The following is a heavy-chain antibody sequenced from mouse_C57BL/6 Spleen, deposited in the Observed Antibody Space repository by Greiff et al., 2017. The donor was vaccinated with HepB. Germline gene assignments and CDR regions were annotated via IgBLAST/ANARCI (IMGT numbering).Heavy chain of an antibody. CDR3: ARGGDYDVGGRYFDY. CDR2: IDPSDSYT. D-gene: IGHD2-4*01. J-gene: IGHJ2*01. V-gene: IGHV1-59*01. Sequence: QVQLQQPGAELVRPGTSVKLSCKASGYTFTSYWMHWVKQRPGQGLEWIGVIDPSDSYTNYNQKFKGKATLTVDTSSSTAYMQLSSLTSEDSAVYYCARGGDYDVGGRYFDYWGQGTTLTVSS. CDR1: GYTFTSYW.